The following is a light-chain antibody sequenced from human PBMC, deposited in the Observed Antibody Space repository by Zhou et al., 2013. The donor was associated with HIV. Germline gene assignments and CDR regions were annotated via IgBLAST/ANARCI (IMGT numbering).Light chain of an antibody. CDR3: QQRSDWPPAYI. Sequence: EIVLTQSPATLSLSPGDRATLSCRATQSVSSSLAWYQQKPDQAPRLLIYDASNRAAGIPARFSGSGSGTDFTLTISSLEPEDFAVYYCQQRSDWPPAYIFGQGTKAGDQ. CDR1: QSVSSS. V-gene: IGKV3-11*01. CDR2: DAS. J-gene: IGKJ2*01.